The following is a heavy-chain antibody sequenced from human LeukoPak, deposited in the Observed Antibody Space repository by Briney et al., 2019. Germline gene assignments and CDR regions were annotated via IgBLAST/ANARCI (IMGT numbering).Heavy chain of an antibody. CDR2: ISAYNGNT. V-gene: IGHV1-18*01. CDR1: GYTFTSYG. D-gene: IGHD3-10*01. CDR3: ARDDTYYYGSGSYPDY. Sequence: EASVKVSCKASGYTFTSYGISWVRQAPGQGLEWMGWISAYNGNTNYAQKLQGRVTMTTDTSTSKAYMELRSLISDETAVYYCARDDTYYYGSGSYPDYWGQGTLVTVSS. J-gene: IGHJ4*02.